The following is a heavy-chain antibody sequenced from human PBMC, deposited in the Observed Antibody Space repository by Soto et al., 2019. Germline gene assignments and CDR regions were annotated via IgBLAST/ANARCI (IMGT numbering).Heavy chain of an antibody. CDR2: ISAYNGNT. J-gene: IGHJ6*02. V-gene: IGHV1-18*01. D-gene: IGHD4-17*01. CDR1: GYTFTSYG. CDR3: ARDKGGDYAHYYYYGMDV. Sequence: ASVKVSCKASGYTFTSYGIGWVRQAPGQGLEWMGWISAYNGNTNYAQKLQGRVTMTTDTSTSTAYMELRSLRSDDTAVYYCARDKGGDYAHYYYYGMDVWGQGTTVTVSS.